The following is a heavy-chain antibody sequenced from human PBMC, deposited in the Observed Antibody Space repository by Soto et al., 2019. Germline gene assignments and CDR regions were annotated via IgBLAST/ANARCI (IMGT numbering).Heavy chain of an antibody. J-gene: IGHJ5*02. CDR2: TAHTVNT. CDR3: ARDMHAGFNHYFDP. D-gene: IGHD1-26*01. Sequence: SETLSLTCSVSGVSVTSYHWRWIRQFPGNVIEWIAYTAHTVNTNYNPSLKSRVIISLDTSKNQVSLQLSYVTAADTAVYYCARDMHAGFNHYFDPWGQGTMVTVSS. V-gene: IGHV4-59*02. CDR1: GVSVTSYH.